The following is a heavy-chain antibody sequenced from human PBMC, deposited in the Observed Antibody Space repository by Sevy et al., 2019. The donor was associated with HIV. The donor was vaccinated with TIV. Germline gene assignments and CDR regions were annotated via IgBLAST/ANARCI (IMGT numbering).Heavy chain of an antibody. D-gene: IGHD1-20*01. V-gene: IGHV6-1*01. CDR3: ARDGLTYGGMDV. J-gene: IGHJ6*02. Sequence: SQTLSLTCAISGDSVSSNNAAWNWIRQSPSRGFEWLGRTFYRSNWYNDYAVSVKGRITINPDTSKNQLSLQLTSVTPEDTAVYYCARDGLTYGGMDVWGQGTTVTVSS. CDR1: GDSVSSNNAA. CDR2: TFYRSNWYN.